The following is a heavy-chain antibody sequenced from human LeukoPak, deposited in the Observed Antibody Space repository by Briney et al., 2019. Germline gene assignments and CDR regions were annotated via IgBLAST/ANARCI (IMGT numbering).Heavy chain of an antibody. D-gene: IGHD1-1*01. CDR2: IYYSGST. Sequence: KASETLSLTCAVYGGSFSGYYWSWIRQPPGKGLEWIGYIYYSGSTNYNPSLKSRVTISVDTSKNQFSLKLSSVTAADTAVYYCASVGNWNDGRAIDYWGQGTLVTVSS. V-gene: IGHV4-59*01. CDR3: ASVGNWNDGRAIDY. CDR1: GGSFSGYY. J-gene: IGHJ4*02.